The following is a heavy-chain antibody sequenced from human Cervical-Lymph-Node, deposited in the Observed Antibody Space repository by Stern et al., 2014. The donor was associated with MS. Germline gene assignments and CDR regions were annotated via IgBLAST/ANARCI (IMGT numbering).Heavy chain of an antibody. CDR1: GFTFSTNW. CDR3: ARVGQKWELLA. D-gene: IGHD1-26*01. CDR2: INSDGSDT. Sequence: EVQLVESGGGLVQPGGSLRLSCAASGFTFSTNWMHWVRHPPGKGLVWVSRINSDGSDTSYADSVKSRFTISRDNAKNTVYLQMNSLRADDAAVYYCARVGQKWELLAWGQGTLVTVSS. V-gene: IGHV3-74*02. J-gene: IGHJ5*02.